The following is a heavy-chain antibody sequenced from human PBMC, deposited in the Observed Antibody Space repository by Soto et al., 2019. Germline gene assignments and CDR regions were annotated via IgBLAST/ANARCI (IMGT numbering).Heavy chain of an antibody. V-gene: IGHV1-18*01. CDR3: ASHPGAYCGGDCYNYYYYGMDV. D-gene: IGHD2-21*02. J-gene: IGHJ6*02. CDR1: GYTFTSYG. Sequence: ASVKVSCKASGYTFTSYGISWVRQAPGQGLEWMGWISAYNGNTNYAQKLQGRVTMTTDTSTSTAYMELRSLRSDDTAVYYCASHPGAYCGGDCYNYYYYGMDVWGQGTTVTVSS. CDR2: ISAYNGNT.